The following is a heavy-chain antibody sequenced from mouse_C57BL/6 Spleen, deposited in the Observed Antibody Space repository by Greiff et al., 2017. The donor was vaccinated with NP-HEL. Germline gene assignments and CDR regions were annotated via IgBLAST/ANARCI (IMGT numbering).Heavy chain of an antibody. Sequence: DVMLVESGPGLAKPSQTLSLTCSVTGYSITSDYWNWIRKFPGNKLEYMGYISYSGSTYYNPSPKSRISITRDTSKNQYYLQLNSVTTEDTATYYCARGRTGTDYAMDYWGQGTSVTVSS. CDR2: ISYSGST. CDR1: GYSITSDY. J-gene: IGHJ4*01. V-gene: IGHV3-8*01. D-gene: IGHD4-1*01. CDR3: ARGRTGTDYAMDY.